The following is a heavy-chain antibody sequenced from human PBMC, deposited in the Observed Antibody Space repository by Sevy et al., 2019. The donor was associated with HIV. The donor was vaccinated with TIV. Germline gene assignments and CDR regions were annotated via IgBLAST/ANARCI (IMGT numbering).Heavy chain of an antibody. D-gene: IGHD4-17*01. Sequence: GGSLRLSCAASGFSFSSYEMNWVRQAPGTGLEWVSYISNSGTTISYSDSVRGRFTISRDNARNLLYLQMNSLRAEDTAVYFCARDLPPSATTVPHFDCWGQRTLVTVSS. V-gene: IGHV3-48*03. J-gene: IGHJ4*02. CDR2: ISNSGTTI. CDR1: GFSFSSYE. CDR3: ARDLPPSATTVPHFDC.